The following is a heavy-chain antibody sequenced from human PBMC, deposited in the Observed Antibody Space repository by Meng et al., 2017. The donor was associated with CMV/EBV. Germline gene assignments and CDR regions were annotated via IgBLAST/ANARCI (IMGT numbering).Heavy chain of an antibody. CDR3: ARESITIFGVVMTGMDV. D-gene: IGHD3-3*01. Sequence: GESLKISCAASGFTFSDYYMSWIRQAPGKGLEWVSYISSSGSTIYYADSVKGRFTISRDNAKNSLYLQMNSLRAEDTAAYYCARESITIFGVVMTGMDVWGQGTTVTVSS. CDR2: ISSSGSTI. J-gene: IGHJ6*02. CDR1: GFTFSDYY. V-gene: IGHV3-11*01.